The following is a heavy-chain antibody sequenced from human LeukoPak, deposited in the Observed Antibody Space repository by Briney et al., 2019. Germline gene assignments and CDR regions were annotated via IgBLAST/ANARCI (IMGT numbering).Heavy chain of an antibody. J-gene: IGHJ6*02. Sequence: GASGKVSCKASGGTFISYAISWVRQAPGQGLEWMGRIIPILGIANYAQKFQGRVTITADKSTSTAYMELSSLRSEDTAVYYCARAHSSSLYGMDVWGQGTTVTVSS. CDR3: ARAHSSSLYGMDV. V-gene: IGHV1-69*04. CDR1: GGTFISYA. D-gene: IGHD6-13*01. CDR2: IIPILGIA.